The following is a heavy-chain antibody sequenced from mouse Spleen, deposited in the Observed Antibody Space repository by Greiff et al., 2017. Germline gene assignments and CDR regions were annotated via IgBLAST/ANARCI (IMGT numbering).Heavy chain of an antibody. D-gene: IGHD2-14*01. J-gene: IGHJ2*01. CDR1: GFTFSSYA. CDR2: ISSGGSYT. V-gene: IGHV5-9-3*01. Sequence: EVKLVESGGGLVKPGGSLKLSCAASGFTFSSYAMSWVRQTPEKRLEWVATISSGGSYTYYPDSVKGRFTISRDNAKNTLYLQMSSLRSEDTAMYYCARHKDYRYDDYFDYWGQGTTLTVSS. CDR3: ARHKDYRYDDYFDY.